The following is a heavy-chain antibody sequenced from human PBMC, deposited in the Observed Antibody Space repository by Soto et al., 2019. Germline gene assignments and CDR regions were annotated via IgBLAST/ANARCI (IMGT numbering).Heavy chain of an antibody. Sequence: GGSLRLSCAVSGFTVRSNYMNWVRQAPGKGLEWVSTIYSSGNTYYADSVEGRFTISRDDPKNTLYLQMHSLRAEDTGVYFCARVSSPFGYWGQGTLVTVSS. CDR2: IYSSGNT. V-gene: IGHV3-53*01. CDR3: ARVSSPFGY. D-gene: IGHD3-16*01. J-gene: IGHJ1*01. CDR1: GFTVRSNY.